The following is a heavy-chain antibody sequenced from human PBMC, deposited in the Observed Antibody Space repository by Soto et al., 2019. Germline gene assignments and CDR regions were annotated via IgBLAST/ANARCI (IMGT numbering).Heavy chain of an antibody. J-gene: IGHJ6*02. V-gene: IGHV1-8*01. CDR3: ARVIYEIYYYYGMDV. D-gene: IGHD5-12*01. Sequence: GASVKVSCKASGYTFTSYDVNWVRQATGQGLEWMGWMNPNSGNTGYAQKFQGRVTMTRNTSISTAYMELSSLRSEDTAVYYCARVIYEIYYYYGMDVWGQGTTVTVSS. CDR1: GYTFTSYD. CDR2: MNPNSGNT.